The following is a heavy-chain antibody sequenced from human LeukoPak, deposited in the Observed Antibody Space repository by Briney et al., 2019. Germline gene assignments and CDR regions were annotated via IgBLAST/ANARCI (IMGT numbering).Heavy chain of an antibody. J-gene: IGHJ6*03. CDR2: MNPNSGNT. V-gene: IGHV1-8*02. Sequence: GASVKVSCKASGYTFTSYGINWVRQATGQGLEWMGWMNPNSGNTGYAQKFQGRVTMTRNTSISTAYMELRSLRSDDTAVYYCARYTSGRLNPGFYHYYMDVWGKGTTVTVSS. CDR1: GYTFTSYG. D-gene: IGHD6-19*01. CDR3: ARYTSGRLNPGFYHYYMDV.